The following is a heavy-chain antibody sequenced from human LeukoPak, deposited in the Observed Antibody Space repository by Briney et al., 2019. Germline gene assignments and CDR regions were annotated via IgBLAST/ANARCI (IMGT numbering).Heavy chain of an antibody. CDR2: IYYSGST. D-gene: IGHD1-7*01. CDR1: GGSISSYY. CDR3: ASNTGTVFDY. V-gene: IGHV4-59*01. Sequence: SETLSLTCTVSGGSISSYYWSWIRQPPGKGLEWIGYIYYSGSTEYNPSLSSRVTISLEMSKHQFSLNLASVTAADTAVYYCASNTGTVFDYWGQGALVTVSS. J-gene: IGHJ4*02.